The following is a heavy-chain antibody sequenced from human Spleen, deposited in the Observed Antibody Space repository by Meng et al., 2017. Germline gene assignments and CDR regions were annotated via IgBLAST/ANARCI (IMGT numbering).Heavy chain of an antibody. J-gene: IGHJ4*02. Sequence: QVQLVQSGAEVKRPGASVTVSCKASGYTYTHYQMDWVRQAPGQGLEWMGWIHPSGHANYAEKFQGRVTTTTDTSTTTAYMELRSLRSDDTAVYYCARGTPGRSYSDYWGQGTLVTVSS. CDR2: IHPSGHA. D-gene: IGHD3-10*01. CDR1: GYTYTHYQ. CDR3: ARGTPGRSYSDY. V-gene: IGHV1-18*01.